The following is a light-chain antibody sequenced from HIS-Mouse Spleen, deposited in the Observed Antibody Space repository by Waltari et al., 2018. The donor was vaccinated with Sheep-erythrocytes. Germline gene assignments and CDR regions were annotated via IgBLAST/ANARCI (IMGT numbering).Light chain of an antibody. J-gene: IGLJ3*02. CDR1: SSNIGRNT. CDR3: AAWDDSLNGPV. Sequence: QSVLTQPPSASGTPGQRVTISCSGSSSNIGRNTVTCYHPLPGTAPKLLIYSNNQRPSGVPDRFSGSKSGTSASLAISGLQSEDEADYYCAAWDDSLNGPVFGGGTKLTVL. V-gene: IGLV1-44*01. CDR2: SNN.